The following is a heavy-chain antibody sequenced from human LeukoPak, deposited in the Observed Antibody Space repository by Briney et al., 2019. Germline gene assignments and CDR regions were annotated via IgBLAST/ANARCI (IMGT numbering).Heavy chain of an antibody. CDR2: IFYTGST. J-gene: IGHJ4*02. Sequence: PSETLSLTCTVSGGSVNSDNYYWSWIRQPPGRGLEWFGYIFYTGSTNYNPSLKSRVTISVDTSKNQFSLKVSSVTAADTAVYYCARDVGFDWGQGTLVTVSS. CDR1: GGSVNSDNYY. D-gene: IGHD6-25*01. CDR3: ARDVGFD. V-gene: IGHV4-61*01.